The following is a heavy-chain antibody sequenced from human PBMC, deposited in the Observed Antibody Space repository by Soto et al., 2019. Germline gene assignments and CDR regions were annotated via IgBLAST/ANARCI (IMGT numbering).Heavy chain of an antibody. V-gene: IGHV3-23*01. J-gene: IGHJ4*02. CDR3: ARWSYLDY. CDR1: GFSFGSYA. CDR2: ISGSDGKT. D-gene: IGHD3-3*01. Sequence: GGSLRLSCAASGFSFGSYALSWGRQAPGKGLEWVSTISGSDGKTFYADSVKGRFSISRDTSQSTLYLQMNSLRADDTAMYYCARWSYLDYWDQGTRVTVSS.